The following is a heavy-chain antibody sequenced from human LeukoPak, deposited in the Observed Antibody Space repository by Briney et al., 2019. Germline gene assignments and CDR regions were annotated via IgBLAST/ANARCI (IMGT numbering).Heavy chain of an antibody. D-gene: IGHD5-18*01. Sequence: SETLSLAWTVFGGSIIGYYWAGIRERPGEGLEWGGDIYYTGSTSYNPSLKSRVTTSVDTSNNQSSLKLSTVTPADTAVYYCATTPQDPLRYGRPDAFDIWGQGTLVTVSS. CDR3: ATTPQDPLRYGRPDAFDI. J-gene: IGHJ3*02. CDR2: IYYTGST. CDR1: GGSIIGYY. V-gene: IGHV4-59*12.